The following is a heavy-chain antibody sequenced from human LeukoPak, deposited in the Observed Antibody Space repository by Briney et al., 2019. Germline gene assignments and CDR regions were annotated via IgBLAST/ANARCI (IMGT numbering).Heavy chain of an antibody. CDR1: GFTFNSYA. Sequence: GGSLRLSCAASGFTFNSYAMSWVRQAPGKGLEWVSSISSSSSYIYYADSVKGRFTISRDNAKNSLYLQMNSLRAEDTAVYYCARDMGDGYNYWGQGTLVTVSS. D-gene: IGHD5-24*01. CDR2: ISSSSSYI. CDR3: ARDMGDGYNY. V-gene: IGHV3-21*01. J-gene: IGHJ4*02.